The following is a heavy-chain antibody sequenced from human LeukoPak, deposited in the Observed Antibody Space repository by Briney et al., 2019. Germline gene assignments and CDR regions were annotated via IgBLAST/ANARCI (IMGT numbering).Heavy chain of an antibody. CDR2: ISYIGST. D-gene: IGHD4-17*01. V-gene: IGHV4-59*11. Sequence: PSETLSLTCVVSTDSFSSHYWTWIRQPPGKGLEWIGYISYIGSTNYNPSLKSRVTISIDTSKNQFSLKLTSVTAADRAVYYCARDLVTVTKGFDIWGQGTMVSVSS. CDR3: ARDLVTVTKGFDI. CDR1: TDSFSSHY. J-gene: IGHJ3*02.